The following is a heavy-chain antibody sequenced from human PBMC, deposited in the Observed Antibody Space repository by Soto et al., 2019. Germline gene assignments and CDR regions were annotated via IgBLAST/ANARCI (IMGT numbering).Heavy chain of an antibody. D-gene: IGHD3-22*01. V-gene: IGHV3-30-3*01. CDR2: ISNDGSNP. Sequence: HPGGSLRLSCAASGFTFSKYAMHWVRQARGTGLEWVAVISNDGSNPYYADSVKGRFTISRDNSKNTLYLQMNSLREEDTAVYYCARTGYDRSGYFVEYYFDYWGQGTMVTVYS. CDR1: GFTFSKYA. CDR3: ARTGYDRSGYFVEYYFDY. J-gene: IGHJ4*02.